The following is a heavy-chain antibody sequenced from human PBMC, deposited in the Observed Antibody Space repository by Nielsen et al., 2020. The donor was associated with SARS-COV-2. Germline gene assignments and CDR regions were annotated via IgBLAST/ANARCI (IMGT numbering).Heavy chain of an antibody. Sequence: SETLSLTCAVYGGSLTDYYWSWIRQPPGKGLEWIGEINHSGRTNDNPSLKSRVTISVDTSKNQLSLRLSSVTASDTAVYYCARTSTISYYYYMDVWGKGTTVTVSS. CDR3: ARTSTISYYYYMDV. D-gene: IGHD5/OR15-5a*01. CDR1: GGSLTDYY. CDR2: INHSGRT. V-gene: IGHV4-34*01. J-gene: IGHJ6*03.